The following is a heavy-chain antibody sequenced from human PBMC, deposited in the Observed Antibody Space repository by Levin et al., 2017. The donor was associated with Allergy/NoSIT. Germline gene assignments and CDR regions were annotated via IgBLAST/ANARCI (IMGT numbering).Heavy chain of an antibody. CDR1: GYTFTGYY. V-gene: IGHV1-2*02. CDR2: INPNSGGT. CDR3: ARVTRGGWQSQPHDAFDI. Sequence: ASVKVSCKASGYTFTGYYMHWVRQAPGQGLEWMGWINPNSGGTNYAQKFQGRVTMTRDTSISTAYMELSRLRSDDTAVYYCARVTRGGWQSQPHDAFDIWGQGTMVTVSS. J-gene: IGHJ3*02. D-gene: IGHD6-19*01.